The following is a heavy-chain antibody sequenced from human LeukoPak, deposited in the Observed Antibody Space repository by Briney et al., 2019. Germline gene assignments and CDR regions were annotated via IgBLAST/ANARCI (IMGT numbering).Heavy chain of an antibody. V-gene: IGHV3-43*02. J-gene: IGHJ4*02. D-gene: IGHD3-3*01. CDR3: AKGHFGAGDY. CDR1: GFTFGDYT. CDR2: ITGDGGTT. Sequence: TGGSLRLSCAASGFTFGDYTMHWFRQPPGRGLQWVSLITGDGGTTSYAGSVKGRFTISRDNSRNSLYLHMNSLRNEDTALYYCAKGHFGAGDYWGQGTMVTVSS.